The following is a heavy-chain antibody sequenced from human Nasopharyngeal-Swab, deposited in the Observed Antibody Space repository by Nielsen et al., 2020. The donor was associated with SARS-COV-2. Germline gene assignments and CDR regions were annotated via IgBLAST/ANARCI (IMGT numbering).Heavy chain of an antibody. V-gene: IGHV3-73*01. CDR1: GFVFSGSA. CDR2: IGDKDHNYAT. CDR3: TTDYYVDY. J-gene: IGHJ4*02. Sequence: GESLKISCAASGFVFSGSAMHWVRQASGQGLEWIGRIGDKDHNYATVYAASLKGRFTIPRDDSVNTAYLQMDSLNTADTALYYCTTDYYVDYWGQGTLVTVSS.